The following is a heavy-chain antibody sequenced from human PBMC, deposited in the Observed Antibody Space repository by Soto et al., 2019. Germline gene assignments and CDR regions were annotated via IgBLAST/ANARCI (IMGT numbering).Heavy chain of an antibody. CDR3: AKGPWDSPPDYYFDY. CDR1: GFTFSSYA. D-gene: IGHD1-26*01. CDR2: ISGSGGST. Sequence: HPGXSLRLSCAASGFTFSSYAISWVSQAPGKGLEWVSAISGSGGSTYYADSVKGRFTISRNNSKNTLYLQMNSLRAEDTAVYYCAKGPWDSPPDYYFDYWGQGTLVTVSS. J-gene: IGHJ4*02. V-gene: IGHV3-23*01.